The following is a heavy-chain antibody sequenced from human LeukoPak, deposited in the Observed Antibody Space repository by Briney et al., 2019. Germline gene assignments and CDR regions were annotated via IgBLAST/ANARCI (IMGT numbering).Heavy chain of an antibody. V-gene: IGHV4-31*03. J-gene: IGHJ3*02. CDR3: VRNFDSYNAFDI. D-gene: IGHD3-22*01. CDR1: GGSIRIGGYY. CDR2: IFYNGNT. Sequence: PSETLSLTCTVSGGSIRIGGYYWSWIRQHPGKGLEWIGYIFYNGNTYYNPSLKSRLTISGDTSENLFSLKLSSVTAADTAVYYCVRNFDSYNAFDIWGQGTMVTVSS.